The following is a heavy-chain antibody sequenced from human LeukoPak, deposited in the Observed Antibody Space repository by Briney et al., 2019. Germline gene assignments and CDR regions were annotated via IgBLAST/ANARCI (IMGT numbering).Heavy chain of an antibody. CDR1: GGSISSGGYY. V-gene: IGHV4-31*03. J-gene: IGHJ4*02. CDR3: AREAMYSYGNNFDY. Sequence: SETLSLTCTVSGGSISSGGYYWSWIRQHPGKGREWIGYIYYSGSTYYNPSLKSRVTISVDTSKNQFSLKLSSVTAADTAVYHCAREAMYSYGNNFDYWGQGTLVTVSS. D-gene: IGHD5-18*01. CDR2: IYYSGST.